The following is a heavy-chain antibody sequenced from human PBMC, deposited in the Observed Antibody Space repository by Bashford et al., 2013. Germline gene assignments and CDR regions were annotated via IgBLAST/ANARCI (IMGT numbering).Heavy chain of an antibody. D-gene: IGHD6-13*01. CDR2: ISSSGSTI. V-gene: IGHV3-48*03. CDR1: GFTFSSYE. J-gene: IGHJ4*02. CDR3: ARDSRSSWYGY. Sequence: GSLRLSCAASGFTFSSYEMNWVRQAPGKGLEWISYISSSGSTIFYADSVKGRFTISRDNAKNSLYLQMNSLRVEDTAVYYCARDSRSSWYGYWGQGSLVTVSS.